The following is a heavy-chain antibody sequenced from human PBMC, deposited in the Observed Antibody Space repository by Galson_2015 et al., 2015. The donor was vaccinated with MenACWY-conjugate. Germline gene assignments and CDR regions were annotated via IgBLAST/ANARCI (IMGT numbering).Heavy chain of an antibody. D-gene: IGHD1-26*01. CDR3: ARHPPGGRGMDV. CDR2: ISPIDSKT. CDR1: GYNFITYW. V-gene: IGHV5-51*01. J-gene: IGHJ6*02. Sequence: QSGAEVKKPGESLKISCKASGYNFITYWIGWVRQVLGKGLEWVGLISPIDSKTRYSPAFEGRVTISADNSITTAYLQWNSLQASDTAMYYCARHPPGGRGMDVWGQGTTVTVS.